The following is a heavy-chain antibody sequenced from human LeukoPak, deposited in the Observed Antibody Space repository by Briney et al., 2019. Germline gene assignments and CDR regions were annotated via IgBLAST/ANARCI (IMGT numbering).Heavy chain of an antibody. CDR3: AKGNNQVQYFDY. D-gene: IGHD1/OR15-1a*01. CDR1: GFTFSSYG. J-gene: IGHJ4*02. V-gene: IGHV3-30*02. CDR2: IRYDGSNK. Sequence: GGSLRLSCAASGFTFSSYGMHWVRQAPGKGLEWVAFIRYDGSNKYYADSVKGRFTISRDNSKNTLYLQMNSLRAEDTAVYYCAKGNNQVQYFDYWGQGTLVTVSS.